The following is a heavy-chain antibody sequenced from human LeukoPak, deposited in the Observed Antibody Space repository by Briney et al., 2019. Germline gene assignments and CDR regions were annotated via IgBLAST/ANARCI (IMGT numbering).Heavy chain of an antibody. Sequence: GGSLRLSCAASGFTFSIAWMSWVRQAPGKGLVWVSRINSDGSSTSYADSVEGRFTISRDNAKNTLYLQMNSLRAEDTAVYYCARDGVTMIVGGIPFDYWGQGTLVTVSS. CDR1: GFTFSIAW. V-gene: IGHV3-74*01. CDR3: ARDGVTMIVGGIPFDY. D-gene: IGHD3-22*01. J-gene: IGHJ4*02. CDR2: INSDGSST.